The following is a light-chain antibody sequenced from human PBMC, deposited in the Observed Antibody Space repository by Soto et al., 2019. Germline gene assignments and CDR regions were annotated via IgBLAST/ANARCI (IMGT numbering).Light chain of an antibody. CDR3: SSYTSSSTLV. CDR2: EVS. Sequence: QSALTQPASVSGSPGQSITISCTGTSSDGGGYNYVSWYQQHPGKAPKLMIYEVSTRPSGVSNRFSGSKSGNTASLTISGLQAEDEADYSCSSYTSSSTLVFGTGTKLTVL. CDR1: SSDGGGYNY. J-gene: IGLJ1*01. V-gene: IGLV2-14*01.